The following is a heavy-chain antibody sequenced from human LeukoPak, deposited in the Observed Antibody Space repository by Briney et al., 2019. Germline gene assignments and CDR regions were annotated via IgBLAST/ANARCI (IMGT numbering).Heavy chain of an antibody. CDR2: ISSSGSTI. J-gene: IGHJ6*03. Sequence: GGSLRLSCAASGFTFSSYEMNWVRQAPGKGLEWVSYISSSGSTIYYADSVKGRFTISRDNAKNSLYLQMNSLRAEDTAVYYCARHFYGSGRGRNYYYYYYMDVWGKGTTVTISS. CDR1: GFTFSSYE. CDR3: ARHFYGSGRGRNYYYYYYMDV. V-gene: IGHV3-48*03. D-gene: IGHD3-10*01.